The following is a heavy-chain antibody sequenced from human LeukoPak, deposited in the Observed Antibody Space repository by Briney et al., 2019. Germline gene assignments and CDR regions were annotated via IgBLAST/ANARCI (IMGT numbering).Heavy chain of an antibody. CDR2: ISSSSSYI. D-gene: IGHD2-2*01. CDR1: GFTFSSYS. Sequence: GGSLRLSCAASGFTFSSYSINCVRPAPGKGLEWVSSISSSSSYIYYAESVKCRFTISRDNAKNSLYLQMSSLRAEDTAVYYCARDDERRIVVVPAASLWGQGTLVTVSS. CDR3: ARDDERRIVVVPAASL. J-gene: IGHJ4*02. V-gene: IGHV3-21*01.